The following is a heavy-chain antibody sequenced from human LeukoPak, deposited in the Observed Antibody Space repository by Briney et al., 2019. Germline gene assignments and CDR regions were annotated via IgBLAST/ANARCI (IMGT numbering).Heavy chain of an antibody. V-gene: IGHV4-34*01. CDR3: ARGTYDSSGYYFYFDY. CDR1: GGSFSGYY. D-gene: IGHD3-22*01. CDR2: ANHGGST. J-gene: IGHJ4*02. Sequence: SETLSLTCAVYGGSFSGYYWSWIRQPPGKRLEWIGRANHGGSTNYNPSLKSRVTLSVDTSKNQFSLDLTSVTAADAAVYYCARGTYDSSGYYFYFDYWAQGILVTVSS.